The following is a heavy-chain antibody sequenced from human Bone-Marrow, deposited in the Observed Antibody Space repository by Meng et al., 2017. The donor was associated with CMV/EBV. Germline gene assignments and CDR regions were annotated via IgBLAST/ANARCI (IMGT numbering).Heavy chain of an antibody. CDR1: GFTFSRSW. CDR3: EGGDGY. J-gene: IGHJ4*02. Sequence: GESLKISCAASGFTFSRSWMSWVRQAPGKGPEWVANINEEGSLNHYVDSVKGRFTISRDNAQNSLYLQMNSLRGDDTAVYYCEGGDGYWGQGTLVTVSS. CDR2: INEEGSLN. V-gene: IGHV3-7*04.